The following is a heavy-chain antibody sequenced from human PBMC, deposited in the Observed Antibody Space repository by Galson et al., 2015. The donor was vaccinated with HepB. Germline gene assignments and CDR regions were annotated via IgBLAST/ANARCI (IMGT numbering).Heavy chain of an antibody. Sequence: SLRLSCAASGFTFADYAVSWVRQAPGKGLEWVGFIRSKPFGGTTEYAASVKGRFTISRDDSRGIAYLQMNSLKIEDTALYYCTRDPPWEVIPYFDCWGQGTLVTVSS. J-gene: IGHJ4*02. D-gene: IGHD1-26*01. V-gene: IGHV3-49*04. CDR3: TRDPPWEVIPYFDC. CDR2: IRSKPFGGTT. CDR1: GFTFADYA.